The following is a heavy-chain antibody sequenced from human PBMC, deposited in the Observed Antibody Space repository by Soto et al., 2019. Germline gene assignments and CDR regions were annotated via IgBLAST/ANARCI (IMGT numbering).Heavy chain of an antibody. V-gene: IGHV4-39*01. J-gene: IGHJ4*02. CDR3: ARTTGSHLDF. CDR1: YGSISVSNVF. D-gene: IGHD4-4*01. Sequence: SETLSLTCTVSYGSISVSNVFWGWVRQPPGKGLEWIGNIDYSGTAYFNPSLGTRVTFPVDTSKNQFSLTLYSVTAADTAVYYCARTTGSHLDFCGQGILVTVSS. CDR2: IDYSGTA.